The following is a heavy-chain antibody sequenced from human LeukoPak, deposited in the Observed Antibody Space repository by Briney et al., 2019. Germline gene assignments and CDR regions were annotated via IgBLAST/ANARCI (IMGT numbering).Heavy chain of an antibody. Sequence: GGSLRLSCAASGFTFRSYAMSWVRQAPGKGLDWVSSISSDGRTYHADSVKGRFTISRDNSKNTLYLQMDSLRAEDTAVYFCAKDSDYRGSGSPFDYWGQGTLVPVSS. V-gene: IGHV3-23*01. D-gene: IGHD3-10*01. CDR3: AKDSDYRGSGSPFDY. J-gene: IGHJ4*02. CDR2: ISSDGRT. CDR1: GFTFRSYA.